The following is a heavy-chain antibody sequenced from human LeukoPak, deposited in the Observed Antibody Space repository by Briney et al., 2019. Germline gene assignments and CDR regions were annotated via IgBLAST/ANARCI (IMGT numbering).Heavy chain of an antibody. J-gene: IGHJ4*02. D-gene: IGHD6-19*01. V-gene: IGHV4-59*02. CDR3: ARHSSGWHFDS. Sequence: PSETLSLTCSVSGVSVSNHYWSWLRQPQGKGLEWIGWFYYSGGTYFNPSLGSRVTISADTSRNHLSLNLRSLSAVDTAVYYCARHSSGWHFDSWGQGALVTVSS. CDR1: GVSVSNHY. CDR2: FYYSGGT.